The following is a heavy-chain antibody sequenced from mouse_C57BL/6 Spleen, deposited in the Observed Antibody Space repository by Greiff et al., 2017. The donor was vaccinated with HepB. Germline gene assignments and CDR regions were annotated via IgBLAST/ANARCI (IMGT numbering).Heavy chain of an antibody. CDR2: ISDGGSYT. Sequence: EVKVVESGGGLVKPGGSLKLSCAASGFTFSSYAMSWVRQTPEKRLEWVATISDGGSYTYYPDNVKGRFTISRDNAKNNLYLQMSHLKSEDTAMYYCARDNCGYAMDYWGQGTSVTVSS. D-gene: IGHD4-1*01. J-gene: IGHJ4*01. CDR3: ARDNCGYAMDY. V-gene: IGHV5-4*01. CDR1: GFTFSSYA.